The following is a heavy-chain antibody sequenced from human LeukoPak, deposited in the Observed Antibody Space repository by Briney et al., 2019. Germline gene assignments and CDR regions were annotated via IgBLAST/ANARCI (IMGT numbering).Heavy chain of an antibody. CDR1: GFTFSSYS. Sequence: GGSLRLSCAASGFTFSSYSMNWVRQAPGKGLEWVSYISSSSSTIYYADSVKGRFTISRDNAKNSLYLQMNSLRAEDTAVYYCARDRAVVYGSYNELDYWGQGTLLTVSS. CDR3: ARDRAVVYGSYNELDY. CDR2: ISSSSSTI. V-gene: IGHV3-48*04. D-gene: IGHD1-26*01. J-gene: IGHJ4*02.